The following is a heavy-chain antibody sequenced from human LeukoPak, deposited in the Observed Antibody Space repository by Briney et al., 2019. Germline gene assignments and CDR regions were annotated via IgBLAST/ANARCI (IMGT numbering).Heavy chain of an antibody. D-gene: IGHD2-15*01. J-gene: IGHJ4*02. CDR2: INHSGST. CDR3: ARVYCSGGSCYSFDY. Sequence: PSETLSLTCAVDGGSFSGYYWSWIRQPPGKGLEWIGEINHSGSTNYNPSLKSRVTISVDTSKNQFSLKLSSVTAADTAVYYCARVYCSGGSCYSFDYWGKGTLVTVSS. CDR1: GGSFSGYY. V-gene: IGHV4-34*01.